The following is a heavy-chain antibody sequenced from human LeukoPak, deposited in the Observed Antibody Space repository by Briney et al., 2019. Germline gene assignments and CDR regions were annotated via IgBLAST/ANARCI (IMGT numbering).Heavy chain of an antibody. J-gene: IGHJ6*03. CDR1: GGTFSSYA. V-gene: IGHV1-69*05. Sequence: SEKVSCRASGGTFSSYAISWVRQAPGQGLEWMGGIIPIFGTANYAQKFQGRVTITTDESTSTAYMELSSLRSEDTAVYYCASSYRRIVVVPAASKVENYYYYYMDVWGKGTTVTVSS. CDR2: IIPIFGTA. CDR3: ASSYRRIVVVPAASKVENYYYYYMDV. D-gene: IGHD2-2*01.